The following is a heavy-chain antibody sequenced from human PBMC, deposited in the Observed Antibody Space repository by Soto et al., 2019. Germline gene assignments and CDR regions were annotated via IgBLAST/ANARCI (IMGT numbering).Heavy chain of an antibody. CDR1: GFTFSTYG. J-gene: IGHJ4*02. CDR3: AKDGSSVGRGGLGY. D-gene: IGHD3-10*01. V-gene: IGHV3-30*18. CDR2: ISYDGSSK. Sequence: QVQLVESGGGVVQPGRSLRLSCAASGFTFSTYGMHWVRQAPGKGLEWVAVISYDGSSKYYGDSVKGRFTISRDNSKDTLYLQINSLRAEDTAVYYCAKDGSSVGRGGLGYWGQGSLVTVSS.